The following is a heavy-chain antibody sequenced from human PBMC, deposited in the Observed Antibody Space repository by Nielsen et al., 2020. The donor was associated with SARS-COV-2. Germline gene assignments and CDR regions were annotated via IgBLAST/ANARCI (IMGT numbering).Heavy chain of an antibody. V-gene: IGHV3-30-3*01. D-gene: IGHD7-27*01. CDR1: GFTFSSYA. J-gene: IGHJ4*02. CDR2: ISYDGSNK. Sequence: GGSLRLSCAASGFTFSSYAMHWVRQAPGKGLEWVAVISYDGSNKYYADSVKGRFTISRDNSKNTLYLQMNSLRAEDTAVYYCARALTGDWGIDYWGQGTLVTVSS. CDR3: ARALTGDWGIDY.